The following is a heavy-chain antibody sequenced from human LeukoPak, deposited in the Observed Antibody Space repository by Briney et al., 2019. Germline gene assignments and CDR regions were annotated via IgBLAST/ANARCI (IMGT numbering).Heavy chain of an antibody. V-gene: IGHV3-21*01. D-gene: IGHD5-12*01. Sequence: PGGSLRLSCAASGFTFSSYSMNWVHQAPGKGLEWVSSISSSSSYIYYADSVKGRFTISRDNAKNSLYLQMNSLRAEDTAVYYCARARGYSGYDYPNYFDYWGQGTLVTVSS. CDR2: ISSSSSYI. CDR3: ARARGYSGYDYPNYFDY. CDR1: GFTFSSYS. J-gene: IGHJ4*02.